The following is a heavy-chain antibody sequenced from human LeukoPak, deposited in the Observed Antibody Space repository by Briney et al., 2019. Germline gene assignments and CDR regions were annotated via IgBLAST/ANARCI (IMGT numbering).Heavy chain of an antibody. CDR3: ARGDITINDY. J-gene: IGHJ4*02. Sequence: SETLSLTCTVSGGSVTDYYWGWIRQPPGKGLEWIGSIYHSGSTYYNPSLKSRVTISVDTSKNQFSLKLSSVTAADTAVYYCARGDITINDYWGQGTLVTVSS. CDR2: IYHSGST. CDR1: GGSVTDYY. D-gene: IGHD3-10*01. V-gene: IGHV4-38-2*02.